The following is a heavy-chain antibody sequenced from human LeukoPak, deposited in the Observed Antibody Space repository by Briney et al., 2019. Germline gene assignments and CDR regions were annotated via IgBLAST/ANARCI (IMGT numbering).Heavy chain of an antibody. CDR3: STKGIVVVIDDAFDI. D-gene: IGHD3-22*01. CDR1: GFTLSSYW. CDR2: INSDGSST. V-gene: IGHV3-74*01. Sequence: GGSLRLSCAASGFTLSSYWMHWVRQAPGKGLVWVSRINSDGSSTSYADSVKGPFTISRDNAKNTLYPQMNSLRAKDTAVDYCSTKGIVVVIDDAFDIWGQGTMVTVSS. J-gene: IGHJ3*02.